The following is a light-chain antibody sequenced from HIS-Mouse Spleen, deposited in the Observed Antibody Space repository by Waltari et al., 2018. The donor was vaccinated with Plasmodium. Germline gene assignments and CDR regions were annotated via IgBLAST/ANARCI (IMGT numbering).Light chain of an antibody. CDR1: TDFTVGSYN. CDR3: MIWPSNASVV. V-gene: IGLV5-37*01. CDR2: YYSDSDK. Sequence: QPVLTQPPSSPASPGESASLTCTLPTDFTVGSYNNNWYHQTPGSPPRSLLYYYSDSDKGQGSGVPSRFSGSKDASANTGILLISGLQSEDEADYYCMIWPSNASVVFGGGTKLTVL. J-gene: IGLJ2*01.